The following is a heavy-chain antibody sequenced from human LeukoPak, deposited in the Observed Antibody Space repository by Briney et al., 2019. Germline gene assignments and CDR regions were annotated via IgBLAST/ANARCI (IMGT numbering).Heavy chain of an antibody. J-gene: IGHJ3*02. CDR1: GFTFDDYA. Sequence: GGSLRLSCAASGFTFDDYAMHWVRQAPGKGLEWVSGISWNSGSIGYADSVKGRFTISRDNAKNSLYLQMNSLRAEDTALYYCAIPAGYSGYGRNPLAFDIWGQGTMVTVSS. CDR3: AIPAGYSGYGRNPLAFDI. V-gene: IGHV3-9*01. CDR2: ISWNSGSI. D-gene: IGHD5-12*01.